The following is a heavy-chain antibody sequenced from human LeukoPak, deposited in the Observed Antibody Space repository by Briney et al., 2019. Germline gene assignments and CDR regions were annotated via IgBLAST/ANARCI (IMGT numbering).Heavy chain of an antibody. D-gene: IGHD3-10*01. CDR2: ISGSGGST. CDR3: AKDRGVIINRWFDP. J-gene: IGHJ5*02. Sequence: PGGSLRLSCAASGFTFSSYAMSWVHQAPGKGLEWVSAISGSGGSTYYADSVKGRFTISRDNSKNTLYLQMNSLRAEDTAVYYCAKDRGVIINRWFDPWGQGTLVTVSS. CDR1: GFTFSSYA. V-gene: IGHV3-23*01.